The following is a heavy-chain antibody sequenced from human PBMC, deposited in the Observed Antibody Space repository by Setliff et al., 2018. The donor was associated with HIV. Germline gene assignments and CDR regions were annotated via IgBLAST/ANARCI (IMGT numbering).Heavy chain of an antibody. V-gene: IGHV4-34*01. J-gene: IGHJ4*02. CDR2: ISYSGST. CDR3: AKSPGFSGYGGSG. CDR1: GGSFSDYS. Sequence: SETLSLTCAVYGGSFSDYSWSWIRQPPGKGLEWIGEISYSGSTNYNPSLKSRVTISMDTSKNQFSLRLTSVTAADTAVYYCAKSPGFSGYGGSGWGQGTLVTVSS. D-gene: IGHD5-12*01.